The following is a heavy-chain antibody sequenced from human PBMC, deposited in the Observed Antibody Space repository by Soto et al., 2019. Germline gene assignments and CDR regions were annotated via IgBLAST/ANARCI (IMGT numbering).Heavy chain of an antibody. CDR3: TTDSYSTIIVVRFDY. J-gene: IGHJ4*01. CDR1: AFTFSNAW. CDR2: IKSKTDGGTA. V-gene: IGHV3-15*07. D-gene: IGHD3-22*01. Sequence: EVQLVESGGGLVKPGGSLRLSCAGSAFTFSNAWINWVRQAPGKGLEWVGRIKSKTDGGTADFAALVKGRFAISRDDSKNTVYLQMNSLKTEDTAVYYCTTDSYSTIIVVRFDYWGHGTLVTVSS.